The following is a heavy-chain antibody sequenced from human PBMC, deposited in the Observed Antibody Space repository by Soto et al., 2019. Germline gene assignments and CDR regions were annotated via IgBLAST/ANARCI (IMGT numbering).Heavy chain of an antibody. J-gene: IGHJ6*02. CDR2: ISYDGSNK. V-gene: IGHV3-30*18. D-gene: IGHD3-16*02. Sequence: GGDQRVSFAAFRLTFGSYGMHWVRQAPGKGLEWVAVISYDGSNKYYADSVKGRFTISRDNSKNTLYLQMNSLRAEDTAVYHCAKGSVSLNSYHYGMDVWGQGT. CDR3: AKGSVSLNSYHYGMDV. CDR1: RLTFGSYG.